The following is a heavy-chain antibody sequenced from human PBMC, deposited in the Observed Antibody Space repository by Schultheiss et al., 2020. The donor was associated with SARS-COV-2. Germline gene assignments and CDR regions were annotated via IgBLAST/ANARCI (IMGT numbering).Heavy chain of an antibody. V-gene: IGHV4-31*03. CDR1: GGSISSGDYY. D-gene: IGHD2-15*01. J-gene: IGHJ4*02. CDR3: AKDGGIRSGIRYCSGGSCYWGGYFDY. Sequence: SETLSLTCTVSGGSISSGDYYWSWIRQHPGKGLEWIGYIYYSGSTYYNPSLKSRVTISVDTSKNQFSLKLSSVTAADTAVYYCAKDGGIRSGIRYCSGGSCYWGGYFDYWGQGTLVTVSS. CDR2: IYYSGST.